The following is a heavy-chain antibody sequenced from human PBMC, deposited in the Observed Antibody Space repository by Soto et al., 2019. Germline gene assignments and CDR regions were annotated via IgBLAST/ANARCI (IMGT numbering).Heavy chain of an antibody. CDR3: ARGGYSSGWYDRWPFDY. CDR1: GGTFSSYA. J-gene: IGHJ4*02. CDR2: IIPIFGTA. Sequence: QVQLVQSGAEVEKPGSSVQVSCKASGGTFSSYAISWVRQAPGQGLEWMGGIIPIFGTANYAQTFQGRVTIPADEYTSTAYMDLGSLRSEHTAVYYGARGGYSSGWYDRWPFDYWGQGTLVTVSS. D-gene: IGHD6-19*01. V-gene: IGHV1-69*01.